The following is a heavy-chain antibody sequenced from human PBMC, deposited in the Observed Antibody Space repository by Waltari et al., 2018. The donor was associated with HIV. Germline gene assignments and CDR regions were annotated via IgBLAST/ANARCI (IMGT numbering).Heavy chain of an antibody. Sequence: QVQLVQSGAEVKEPGASVKVSCKASGYTFISYGISWVRQAPGQGLEWMGWISTYNGHTNYAQKFQGRVSMTTDTSTSTAYMDLRSLTSDDTAIYYCARGGSYPKYYFDYWGQGSLVTVSS. D-gene: IGHD1-26*01. J-gene: IGHJ4*02. CDR2: ISTYNGHT. CDR1: GYTFISYG. CDR3: ARGGSYPKYYFDY. V-gene: IGHV1-18*01.